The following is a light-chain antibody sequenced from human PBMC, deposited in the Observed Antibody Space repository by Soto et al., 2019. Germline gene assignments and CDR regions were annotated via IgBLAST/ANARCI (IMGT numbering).Light chain of an antibody. J-gene: IGKJ2*03. V-gene: IGKV4-1*01. CDR3: QQNYDIPFS. Sequence: DVVMTQSPDSLAVSLGERASIYCKSSQSVLDSSNKKNRLALYQKKPGHPPKLLIYWASIRGSRVPDRFTGSGSGTDFSLTITSLQAEDVAVYYCQQNYDIPFSFGQGTKVEIK. CDR2: WAS. CDR1: QSVLDSSNKKNR.